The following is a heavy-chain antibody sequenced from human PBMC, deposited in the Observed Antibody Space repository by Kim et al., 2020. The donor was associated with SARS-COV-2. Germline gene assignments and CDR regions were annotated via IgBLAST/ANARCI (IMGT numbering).Heavy chain of an antibody. Sequence: SETLSLTCTVSGGSISSSSYYWGWIRQPPGKGLEWIGSIYYSGSTYYNPSLKSRVTISVDTSKNQFSLKLSSVTAADTAVYYCARHRPDRYYITIFGVANAGSVDYWGQGTLVTVSS. CDR2: IYYSGST. CDR1: GGSISSSSYY. V-gene: IGHV4-39*01. J-gene: IGHJ4*02. D-gene: IGHD3-3*01. CDR3: ARHRPDRYYITIFGVANAGSVDY.